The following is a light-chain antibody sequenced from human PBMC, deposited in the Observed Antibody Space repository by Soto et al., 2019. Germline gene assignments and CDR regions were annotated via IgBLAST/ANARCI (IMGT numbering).Light chain of an antibody. CDR3: QQYGNSPQT. CDR2: GAS. Sequence: EIVLTQSPATLSVSPGERATLSCRASRSVSSNYLAWYQQKPGQAPRLLIYGASSRATGIPDRFSGSGSGTDFTLTISRLEPEDFAVYYCQQYGNSPQTFGQGTKVDIK. V-gene: IGKV3-20*01. J-gene: IGKJ1*01. CDR1: RSVSSNY.